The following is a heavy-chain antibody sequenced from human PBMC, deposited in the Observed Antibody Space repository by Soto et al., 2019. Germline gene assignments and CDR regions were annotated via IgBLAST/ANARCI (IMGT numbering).Heavy chain of an antibody. V-gene: IGHV3-30-3*01. CDR1: GFTFSSYA. CDR2: ISYDGSNK. CDR3: ARDEWELPRMMDV. D-gene: IGHD1-26*01. Sequence: QVQLVESGGGVVQPGRSLRLSCAASGFTFSSYAMHWVRQAPGKGLEWVAVISYDGSNKYYADSVKGRFTIARDDSKNTLYLQMNSLRAEDTAVYYCARDEWELPRMMDVWGQGTTVTVSS. J-gene: IGHJ6*02.